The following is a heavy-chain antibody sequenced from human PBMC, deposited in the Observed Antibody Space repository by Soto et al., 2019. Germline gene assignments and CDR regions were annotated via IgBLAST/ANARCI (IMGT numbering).Heavy chain of an antibody. CDR3: ARDNPALIAAAGIGGSGGYYYGMDV. CDR1: GGTFSSYA. V-gene: IGHV1-69*13. D-gene: IGHD6-13*01. J-gene: IGHJ6*02. CDR2: IIPIFGTA. Sequence: GASVKVSCKASGGTFSSYAISWVRQAPGQGLEWMGGIIPIFGTANYAQKFQGRVTITADESTSTAYMELSSLRSEDTAVYYCARDNPALIAAAGIGGSGGYYYGMDVWGQGTTVTVSS.